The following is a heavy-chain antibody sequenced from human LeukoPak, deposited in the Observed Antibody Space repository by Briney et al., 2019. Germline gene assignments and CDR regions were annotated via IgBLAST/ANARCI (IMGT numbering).Heavy chain of an antibody. Sequence: KPSETLSLTCTVSGVSISSSNYYWGWIRQPPGKGLEWIGSIYYSGSTYYNPSLKSRVTISVDTSKNQFSLKLTSVTAADTAAYYCARDSAMGPPSFDYWGQGTLVTVSS. CDR3: ARDSAMGPPSFDY. CDR1: GVSISSSNYY. J-gene: IGHJ4*02. D-gene: IGHD1-26*01. CDR2: IYYSGST. V-gene: IGHV4-39*07.